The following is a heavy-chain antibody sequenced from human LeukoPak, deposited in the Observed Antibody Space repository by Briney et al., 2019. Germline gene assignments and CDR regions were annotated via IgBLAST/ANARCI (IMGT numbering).Heavy chain of an antibody. D-gene: IGHD2-8*02. CDR3: TKAPLMSCAGAFCYPFDS. J-gene: IGHJ4*02. CDR2: TVGSRPDT. CDR1: GFTFTNYA. V-gene: IGHV3-23*01. Sequence: GGSLRLSCAASGFTFTNYAMSWVRQTPGKVLEWVSATVGSRPDTYHADSVKGRFTVSRDNSRNTLYLQMNNLRIEDSAVYYCTKAPLMSCAGAFCYPFDSWGQGVLVTVSS.